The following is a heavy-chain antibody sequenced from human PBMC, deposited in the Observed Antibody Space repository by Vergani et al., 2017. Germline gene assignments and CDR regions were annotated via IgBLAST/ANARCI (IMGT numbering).Heavy chain of an antibody. Sequence: QVQLVESGGGVVQPWRSLRLSCAASGFTFSSYGMHWVRQAPGKGLEWVAVIWYDGSNKYYADSVKGRFTISRDNSKNTLYLQMNSLRAEDTAVYYCARGDFWTSGYYYGMDVWGQGTTVTVSS. D-gene: IGHD3/OR15-3a*01. CDR2: IWYDGSNK. V-gene: IGHV3-33*01. J-gene: IGHJ6*02. CDR3: ARGDFWTSGYYYGMDV. CDR1: GFTFSSYG.